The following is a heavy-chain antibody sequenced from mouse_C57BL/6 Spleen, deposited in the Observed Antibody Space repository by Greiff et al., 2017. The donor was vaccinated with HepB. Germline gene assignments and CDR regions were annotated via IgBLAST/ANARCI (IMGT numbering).Heavy chain of an antibody. CDR1: GYTFTSYW. J-gene: IGHJ4*01. CDR2: IYPGSGST. CDR3: ALYYYGYAMDY. V-gene: IGHV1-55*01. Sequence: VQLQQPGAELVKPGASVKMSCKASGYTFTSYWITWVKQRPGQGLEWIGDIYPGSGSTNYNEKFKSKATLTVDTSSSQAYMQLSSLTSEDSAVYYCALYYYGYAMDYWGQGTSVTVSS. D-gene: IGHD1-1*01.